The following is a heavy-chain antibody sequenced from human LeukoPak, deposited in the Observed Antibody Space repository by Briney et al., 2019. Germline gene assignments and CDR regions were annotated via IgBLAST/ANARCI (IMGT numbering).Heavy chain of an antibody. Sequence: ASVKVSCKASGYTFTSYDINWVRQATGQGLEWMGWMNPNSGNTGYAQKFQGRVTMTRDTSISTAYMELSRLRSDDTAVYYCARSGVRGVIRGGDYWGQGTLVTVSS. D-gene: IGHD3-10*01. CDR1: GYTFTSYD. J-gene: IGHJ4*02. V-gene: IGHV1-8*01. CDR2: MNPNSGNT. CDR3: ARSGVRGVIRGGDY.